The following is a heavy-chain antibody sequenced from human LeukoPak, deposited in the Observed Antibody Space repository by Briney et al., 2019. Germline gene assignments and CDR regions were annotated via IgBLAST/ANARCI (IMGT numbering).Heavy chain of an antibody. CDR1: GFTFSTYA. D-gene: IGHD3-3*01. CDR2: ISGSGGTT. J-gene: IGHJ5*02. CDR3: AKDSGYYDFWSGYP. V-gene: IGHV3-23*01. Sequence: PGGSLSLSCAASGFTFSTYAMSWVRQAPGKGLEWVSAISGSGGTTYYADSVKGRFTISRDNSKNTLYLQMNSLRADDTAVYYCAKDSGYYDFWSGYPWGQGTLVTVSS.